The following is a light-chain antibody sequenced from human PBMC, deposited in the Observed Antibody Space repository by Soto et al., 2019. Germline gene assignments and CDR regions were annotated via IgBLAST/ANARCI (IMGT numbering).Light chain of an antibody. V-gene: IGLV2-23*02. CDR2: EVS. CDR1: SSDVVNYNL. CDR3: CSYGGSNYV. Sequence: QSVLTQPASVSGSPGQSISISCTGNSSDVVNYNLVSWYQHHPGKAPKLMIYEVSKRPPGVSNRFAGSKSGDTASLTLSGLQAEEEAVYYCCSYGGSNYVFETGTKVTVL. J-gene: IGLJ1*01.